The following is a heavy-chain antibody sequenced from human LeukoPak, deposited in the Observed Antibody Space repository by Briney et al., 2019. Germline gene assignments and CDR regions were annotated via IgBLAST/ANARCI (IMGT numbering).Heavy chain of an antibody. CDR3: AHLYYYASSGYYDYFHY. V-gene: IGHV2-5*02. D-gene: IGHD3-22*01. CDR1: GFSLSTSGVG. Sequence: SGPTLVKPTQTLTLTCTFSGFSLSTSGVGVGWIRQPPGKALEWLALIYWDDDKHYSPSLKSRLTITKDTSKNQVVLTMTNMDPMDTATYYDAHLYYYASSGYYDYFHYWGQGILVTVSS. CDR2: IYWDDDK. J-gene: IGHJ4*02.